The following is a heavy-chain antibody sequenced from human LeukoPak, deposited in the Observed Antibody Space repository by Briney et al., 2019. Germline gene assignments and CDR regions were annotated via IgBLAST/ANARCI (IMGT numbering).Heavy chain of an antibody. D-gene: IGHD3-9*01. Sequence: SETLSLTCAVSGGSISSSNWWSWVRQPPGKGLEWIGEIYHSGSTNYNPSLKSRVTISVDKSKNQFSLKLSSVTAADTAVYYCARTYYDILTGYPYFDYWGQGTLVTVSS. CDR2: IYHSGST. CDR3: ARTYYDILTGYPYFDY. J-gene: IGHJ4*02. V-gene: IGHV4-4*02. CDR1: GGSISSSNW.